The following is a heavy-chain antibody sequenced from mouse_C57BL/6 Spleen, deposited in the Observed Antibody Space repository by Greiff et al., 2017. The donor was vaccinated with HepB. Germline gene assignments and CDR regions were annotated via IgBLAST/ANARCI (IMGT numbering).Heavy chain of an antibody. J-gene: IGHJ2*01. CDR1: GYTFTDYE. CDR2: IDPETGGT. CDR3: TREGGNYEVFDY. D-gene: IGHD2-1*01. Sequence: VQLQQSGAELVRPGASVTLSCKASGYTFTDYEMHWVKQTPVHGLEWIGAIDPETGGTAYNQKFKGKAILTADKSSSTAYMELRSLTSEDSAVYYCTREGGNYEVFDYWGQGTTLTVSS. V-gene: IGHV1-15*01.